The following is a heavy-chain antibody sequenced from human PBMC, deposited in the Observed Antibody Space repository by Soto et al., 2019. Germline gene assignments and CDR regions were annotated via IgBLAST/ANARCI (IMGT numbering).Heavy chain of an antibody. J-gene: IGHJ3*02. Sequence: HVQLVQSGAEVKKPGASLKVSCKASGYTFISYGFSWVRQAPGQGLEWLGWISPYNGNANYAQNLQGRITMTTDTSTSTVYMDLRSLRTDDTAVYYCARDQTKWLTEAFDIWGQWTMVVVSS. CDR1: GYTFISYG. CDR2: ISPYNGNA. CDR3: ARDQTKWLTEAFDI. D-gene: IGHD5-12*01. V-gene: IGHV1-18*01.